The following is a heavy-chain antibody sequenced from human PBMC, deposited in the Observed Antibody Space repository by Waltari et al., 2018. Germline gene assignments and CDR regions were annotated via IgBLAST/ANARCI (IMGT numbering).Heavy chain of an antibody. J-gene: IGHJ4*02. CDR3: ARVPSHDYGPPFHFDE. CDR2: LNTDGGST. Sequence: EVQLVESGGDLVQPGGSLGLSCAASGFTFCNYALHWVRQSPGKGLEWVASLNTDGGSTYHAESVRGRFKVSRDNSRNTLYLQLNSLRAEDTAIYFCARVPSHDYGPPFHFDEWGQGTMVTVSS. V-gene: IGHV3-23*04. CDR1: GFTFCNYA. D-gene: IGHD4-17*01.